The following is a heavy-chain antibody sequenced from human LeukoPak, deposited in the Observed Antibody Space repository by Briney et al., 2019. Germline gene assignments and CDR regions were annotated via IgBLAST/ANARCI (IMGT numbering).Heavy chain of an antibody. CDR1: GFTFSHYW. V-gene: IGHV3-7*03. CDR2: IHQYGSEK. CDR3: AKDLAYDSCASLDY. J-gene: IGHJ4*02. Sequence: GGSLRLSCAASGFTFSHYWMSRVRQAPGKGLEWVANIHQYGSEKYYVDSVKGRFTISRDNAKNSLYLQMNSLRAEDTALYYCAKDLAYDSCASLDYWGQGTLVTVSS. D-gene: IGHD3-22*01.